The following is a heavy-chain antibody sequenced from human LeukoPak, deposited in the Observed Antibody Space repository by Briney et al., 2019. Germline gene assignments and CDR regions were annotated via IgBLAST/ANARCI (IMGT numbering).Heavy chain of an antibody. CDR3: ARTSLYYYGSGSYLFDY. CDR1: GYTFTGDY. V-gene: IGHV1-2*02. CDR2: INPNSGDT. J-gene: IGHJ4*02. Sequence: GASVKVSCKASGYTFTGDYMHWVRQAPGQGLEWMGWINPNSGDTNYAQKFQGRVTMTRDTSISTAYMELSRLRSDDTAVYYCARTSLYYYGSGSYLFDYWGQGTLVTVSS. D-gene: IGHD3-10*01.